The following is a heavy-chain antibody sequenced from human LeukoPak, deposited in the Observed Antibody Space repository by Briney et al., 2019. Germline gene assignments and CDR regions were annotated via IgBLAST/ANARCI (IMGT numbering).Heavy chain of an antibody. CDR1: GFTFSRFP. Sequence: PGGSLRPSCAASGFTFSRFPMHWVRQAPGKGLEYVSAISREGGTTYYADSVKGRFTISRDNSKNTLYLQMGSLRAEDMAVYYCVREVAFYDYWGQGTLVTVSS. J-gene: IGHJ4*02. CDR2: ISREGGTT. V-gene: IGHV3-64*02. CDR3: VREVAFYDY. D-gene: IGHD2-15*01.